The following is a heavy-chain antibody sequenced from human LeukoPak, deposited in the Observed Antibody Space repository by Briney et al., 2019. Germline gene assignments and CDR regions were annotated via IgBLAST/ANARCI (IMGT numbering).Heavy chain of an antibody. J-gene: IGHJ6*02. CDR3: AKDSPLYGDYLGYYYYGMDV. CDR1: GFTFSSYG. CDR2: ISYDGSNK. Sequence: GGSLRLSCAASGFTFSSYGMHWVRQAPGKGLEWVAVISYDGSNKYYADSVKGRFTISRDNSKNTLYLQMNSLRAEDTAVYYCAKDSPLYGDYLGYYYYGMDVWGQGTTVTVSS. V-gene: IGHV3-30*18. D-gene: IGHD4-17*01.